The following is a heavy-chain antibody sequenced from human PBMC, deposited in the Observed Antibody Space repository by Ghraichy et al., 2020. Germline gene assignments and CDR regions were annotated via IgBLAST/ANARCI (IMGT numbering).Heavy chain of an antibody. CDR2: ISAYNGNT. J-gene: IGHJ6*02. CDR3: ARDGGSTVTTRYYYYYYGMDV. CDR1: GYTFTSYG. D-gene: IGHD4-17*01. V-gene: IGHV1-18*01. Sequence: ASVKVSCKASGYTFTSYGISWVRQAPGQGLEWMGWISAYNGNTNYAQKLQGRVTMTTDTSTSTAYMELRSLRSDDTAVYYCARDGGSTVTTRYYYYYYGMDVWGQGTTVTVSS.